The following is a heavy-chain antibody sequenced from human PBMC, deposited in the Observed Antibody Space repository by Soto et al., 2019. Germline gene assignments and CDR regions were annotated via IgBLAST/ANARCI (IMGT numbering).Heavy chain of an antibody. V-gene: IGHV3-73*01. CDR2: IRSKANSYAT. J-gene: IGHJ6*02. CDR3: TRWSPSIVVVVAATFNYGMDV. Sequence: PGGSLRLPCAASGFTFSGSAMHWVRQASGKGLEWVGRIRSKANSYATAYAASVKGRFTISRDDSKNTAYLQMNSLKTEDTAVYYCTRWSPSIVVVVAATFNYGMDVWGQGTTVTVSS. D-gene: IGHD2-15*01. CDR1: GFTFSGSA.